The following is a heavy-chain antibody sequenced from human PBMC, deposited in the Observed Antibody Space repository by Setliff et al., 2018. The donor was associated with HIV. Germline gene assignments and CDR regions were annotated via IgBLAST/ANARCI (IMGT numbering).Heavy chain of an antibody. D-gene: IGHD2-2*01. CDR2: IYYSGTT. J-gene: IGHJ6*03. CDR1: GGSISDYY. CDR3: ARGVVVVPAARDYYYYLDV. V-gene: IGHV4-59*12. Sequence: PSETLSLTCTVSGGSISDYYWTWIRQSPGKGLEWIGYIYYSGTTNHNPSLKSRVIISVDMSKNQFSLKVSSVTAADTAVYYCARGVVVVPAARDYYYYLDVWGKGTTVTVSS.